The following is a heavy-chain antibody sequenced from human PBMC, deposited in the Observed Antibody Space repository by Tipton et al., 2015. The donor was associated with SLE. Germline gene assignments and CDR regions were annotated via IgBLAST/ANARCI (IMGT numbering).Heavy chain of an antibody. CDR3: ARDFCSSTSCPGGWFDP. D-gene: IGHD2-2*01. Sequence: SLRLSCAASGFTVRSNYMSWVRQAPGKGLEWVSVIYSGGSTYYADSVKGRFTISRDNSKNTLYLQMNRLRAEDTAMYYCARDFCSSTSCPGGWFDPWGQGTLVTVSS. CDR2: IYSGGST. V-gene: IGHV3-66*02. J-gene: IGHJ5*02. CDR1: GFTVRSNY.